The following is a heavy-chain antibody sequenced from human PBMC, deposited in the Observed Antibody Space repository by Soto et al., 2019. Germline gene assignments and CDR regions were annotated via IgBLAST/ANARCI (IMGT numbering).Heavy chain of an antibody. J-gene: IGHJ4*02. Sequence: GGSLRLSCAASGFTFSSYAMHWVRQAPGKGLEWVAVISYDGSNKYYADSVKGRFTISRDNSKNTLYLQMNSLRAEDTAVYYCARDGMAGPFDYWGQGTLVTVSS. CDR2: ISYDGSNK. D-gene: IGHD6-19*01. V-gene: IGHV3-30-3*01. CDR1: GFTFSSYA. CDR3: ARDGMAGPFDY.